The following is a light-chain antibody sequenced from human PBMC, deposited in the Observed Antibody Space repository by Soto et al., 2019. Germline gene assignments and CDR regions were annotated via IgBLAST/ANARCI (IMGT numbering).Light chain of an antibody. V-gene: IGKV1-9*01. CDR2: AAS. Sequence: DIQLTQSPSFLSASVGDRVTITCRASQGISSYVAWYQQKPGKAPKVLIYAASTSKSGVPSRFSGSGSGTEFTLTISSLQPEDFATYHCQQVKNYPLTFGGGTRVEIK. J-gene: IGKJ4*01. CDR3: QQVKNYPLT. CDR1: QGISSY.